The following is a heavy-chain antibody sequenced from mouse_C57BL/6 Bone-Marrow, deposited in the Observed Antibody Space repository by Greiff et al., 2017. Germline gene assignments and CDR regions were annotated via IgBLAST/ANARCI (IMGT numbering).Heavy chain of an antibody. J-gene: IGHJ4*01. CDR2: IYPRSGNT. Sequence: QVQLQQSGAELARPGASVKLSCKASGYTFTSYGISWVKQRTGQGLEWIGEIYPRSGNTYYNEKFKGKATLTADKSSSTAYMELRSLTSEDSAVYFCAKSSGIYYAHYYAMDYWGQGTSVTVSS. CDR1: GYTFTSYG. V-gene: IGHV1-81*01. CDR3: AKSSGIYYAHYYAMDY. D-gene: IGHD2-1*01.